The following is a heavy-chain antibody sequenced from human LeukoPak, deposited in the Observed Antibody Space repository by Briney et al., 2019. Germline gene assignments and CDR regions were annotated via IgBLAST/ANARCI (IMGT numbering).Heavy chain of an antibody. CDR3: TRDRHYKFDY. J-gene: IGHJ4*02. CDR1: VYTSTTYG. Sequence: ASVKVSCKASVYTSTTYGLSWVRQAPGQGLEWMGWVSTYNGNTNYAQKLRGRVIMTTDASTSTAFVELWSLTSDDTAVYYCTRDRHYKFDYWGQGTLVTVSS. V-gene: IGHV1-18*01. D-gene: IGHD1-14*01. CDR2: VSTYNGNT.